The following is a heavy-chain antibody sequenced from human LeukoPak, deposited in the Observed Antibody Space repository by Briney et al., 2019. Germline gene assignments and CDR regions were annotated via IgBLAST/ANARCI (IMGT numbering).Heavy chain of an antibody. V-gene: IGHV4-61*02. CDR2: MSTSGSP. CDR1: GDSFSSSTYY. D-gene: IGHD5-12*01. Sequence: SETLSLTCTVSGDSFSSSTYYWSWIRQPAGKGLEWIGRMSTSGSPSYNPSLKSRVTISVDTSKNQFSLKLSSVTAADTAVYYCARQSGYSGYDFDYWGQGTLVTVSS. J-gene: IGHJ4*02. CDR3: ARQSGYSGYDFDY.